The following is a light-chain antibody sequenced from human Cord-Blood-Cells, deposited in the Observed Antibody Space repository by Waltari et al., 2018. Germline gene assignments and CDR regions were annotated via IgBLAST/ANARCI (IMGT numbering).Light chain of an antibody. V-gene: IGKV1-39*01. CDR2: AAS. CDR1: QSISSY. Sequence: DIQMPQSPSSLSASVGDRVTITCRASQSISSYLNWYQQKPGKAPKLLIYAASSLQSGVPSRFSCSGSGTDFTLTISSLQPEDFATYYCQQSYSTPFTFGPGTKVDIK. J-gene: IGKJ3*01. CDR3: QQSYSTPFT.